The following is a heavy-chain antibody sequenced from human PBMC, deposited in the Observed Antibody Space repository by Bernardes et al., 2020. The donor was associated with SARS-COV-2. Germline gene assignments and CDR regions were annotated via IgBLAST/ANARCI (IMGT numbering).Heavy chain of an antibody. Sequence: GGSLRLSCAASGFTFSNYWMHWVRQVPGKGLVWLSRISPDGSGANYADSVEGRSTISRDNAKNTVYLQMISLRVEDTAVYLCARGGGGYTYGYGDYWGQGVLVTVSS. V-gene: IGHV3-74*01. J-gene: IGHJ4*02. D-gene: IGHD5-18*01. CDR1: GFTFSNYW. CDR3: ARGGGGYTYGYGDY. CDR2: ISPDGSGA.